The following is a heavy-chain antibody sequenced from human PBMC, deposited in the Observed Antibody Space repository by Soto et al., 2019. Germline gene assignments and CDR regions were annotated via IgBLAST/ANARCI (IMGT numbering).Heavy chain of an antibody. D-gene: IGHD3-10*01. Sequence: ASVKVSCKASGYTFTSYGISWVRQAPGQGLEWMGWISAYNGNTNYAQKLQGRVTMTTDTSTSTAYMELRSLRSDDTAVYYCARAHYYGSGTHPWYFDYWGKGTLVTVSS. J-gene: IGHJ4*02. CDR2: ISAYNGNT. V-gene: IGHV1-18*01. CDR3: ARAHYYGSGTHPWYFDY. CDR1: GYTFTSYG.